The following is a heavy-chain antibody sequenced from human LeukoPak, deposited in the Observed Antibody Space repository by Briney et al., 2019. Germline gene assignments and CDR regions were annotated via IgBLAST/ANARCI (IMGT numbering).Heavy chain of an antibody. J-gene: IGHJ4*02. V-gene: IGHV1-69*05. CDR3: ARDRYGDQDY. CDR2: IISIFGTA. CDR1: GGTFSSYA. D-gene: IGHD4-17*01. Sequence: SVKVSCKASGGTFSSYAISWVRQAPGQGLEWMGGIISIFGTANYAQKFQGRVTMTRDTSTSTVYMELSSLRSEDTAVYYCARDRYGDQDYWGQGTLVTVSS.